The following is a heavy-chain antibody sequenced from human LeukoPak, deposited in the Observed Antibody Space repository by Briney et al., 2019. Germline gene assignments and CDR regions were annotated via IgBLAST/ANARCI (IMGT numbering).Heavy chain of an antibody. D-gene: IGHD1-26*01. CDR3: AKDSGSYPHDAFDI. V-gene: IGHV3-48*03. J-gene: IGHJ3*02. CDR2: ITSDANTI. Sequence: PGGSLRLSCAASGFTFSPYEMNWVRQAPGKGLEWISYITSDANTIYYADSVKGRFTISRDNAKNSLYLQMNSLRAEDTAVYYCAKDSGSYPHDAFDIWGQGTMVTVSS. CDR1: GFTFSPYE.